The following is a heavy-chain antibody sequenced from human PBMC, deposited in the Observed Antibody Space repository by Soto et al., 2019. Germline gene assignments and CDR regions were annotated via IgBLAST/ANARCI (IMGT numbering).Heavy chain of an antibody. Sequence: QVQLVESGGGVVQPGRSLRLSCAASGFTFSSYAMHWVRQAPGKGLEWVAVISYDGSNKYYADSVKGRFTISRDNSKNTLYLQMNSLRAEDTAVYYCARDPTGDVYFDYWGQGTLVTVSS. CDR2: ISYDGSNK. CDR1: GFTFSSYA. CDR3: ARDPTGDVYFDY. D-gene: IGHD7-27*01. V-gene: IGHV3-30-3*01. J-gene: IGHJ4*02.